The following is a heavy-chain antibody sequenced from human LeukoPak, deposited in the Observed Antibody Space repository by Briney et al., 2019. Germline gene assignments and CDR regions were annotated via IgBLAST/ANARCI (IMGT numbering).Heavy chain of an antibody. Sequence: PSQTLSLTCTVSGGSISSGSYYWSWIRQPAGKGLGWIGRIYTSGSTNYNPSLKSRVTISVDTSKNQFSLKLSSVTAADTAVYYCARELDTGYCSSTSCYRVNYMDVWGKGTTVTVSS. CDR3: ARELDTGYCSSTSCYRVNYMDV. V-gene: IGHV4-61*02. D-gene: IGHD2-2*02. J-gene: IGHJ6*03. CDR2: IYTSGST. CDR1: GGSISSGSYY.